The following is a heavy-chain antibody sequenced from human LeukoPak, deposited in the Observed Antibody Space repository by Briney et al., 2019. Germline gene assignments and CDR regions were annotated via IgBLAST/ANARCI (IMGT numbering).Heavy chain of an antibody. D-gene: IGHD3-3*01. CDR1: GGSISSYY. Sequence: PSETLSLTCTVSGGSISSYYWSWIRQPPGKGLEWIGYIYYSGSTNYNPSLKSRVTISVDTSKNQFSLKLSSVTAADTAVYYCATLHNYDFWSGFYTGAFDIWGQGTMVTVSS. CDR2: IYYSGST. CDR3: ATLHNYDFWSGFYTGAFDI. J-gene: IGHJ3*02. V-gene: IGHV4-59*01.